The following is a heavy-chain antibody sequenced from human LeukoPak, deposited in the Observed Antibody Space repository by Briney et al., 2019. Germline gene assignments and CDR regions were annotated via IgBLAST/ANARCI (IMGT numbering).Heavy chain of an antibody. Sequence: VASVKVSCKASGYTFTSYYMHWVRQAPGQGLEWMGIINPSGGSTSYAQKFQGRVTMTRDTSTSTVYMELSSLRSEDTAVYYCARSGWYYGSGSYEGSFDYWGQGTLVTVSS. CDR1: GYTFTSYY. V-gene: IGHV1-46*01. D-gene: IGHD3-10*01. J-gene: IGHJ4*02. CDR2: INPSGGST. CDR3: ARSGWYYGSGSYEGSFDY.